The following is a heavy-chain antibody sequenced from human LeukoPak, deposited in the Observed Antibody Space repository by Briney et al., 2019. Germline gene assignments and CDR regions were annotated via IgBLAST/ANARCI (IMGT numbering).Heavy chain of an antibody. J-gene: IGHJ4*02. CDR3: ARVPESVGINYFDS. CDR1: GGSFSGNF. CDR2: INHRGNT. Sequence: SETLSLTCAVYGGSFSGNFWSWVRQPPGKGLEWIGEINHRGNTNYNPSLKSRVTISVDTSKNQFSLKLRSVTTADTAVYYCARVPESVGINYFDSWGQGTQVNVSS. V-gene: IGHV4-34*01. D-gene: IGHD1-26*01.